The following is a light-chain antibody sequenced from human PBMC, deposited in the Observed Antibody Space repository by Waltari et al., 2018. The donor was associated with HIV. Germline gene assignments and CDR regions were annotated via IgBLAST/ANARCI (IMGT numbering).Light chain of an antibody. CDR1: SSDVGSYNY. Sequence: QSALTQPASVSGFPGQSITISCTGSSSDVGSYNYVPWYQQHPGKAPKPLIYDVSKRPSGVSNRFSGSKSGNTASLTISGLQAEDEADYYCCSYAGSNTYLFGTGTEVTVL. V-gene: IGLV2-23*02. CDR3: CSYAGSNTYL. CDR2: DVS. J-gene: IGLJ1*01.